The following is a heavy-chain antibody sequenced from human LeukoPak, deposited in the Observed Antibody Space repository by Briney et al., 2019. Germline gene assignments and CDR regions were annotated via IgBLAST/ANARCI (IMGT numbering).Heavy chain of an antibody. CDR3: ARGMVGLDY. Sequence: SETLSLTCAVSGGSLSSGGYSWSWIRQPPGRGLEWIGYIYHSGSTYYNPSLKSRVTISVDRSKNQFSLKLSSVTAADTAVYYCARGMVGLDYWGQGTLVTVSS. CDR2: IYHSGST. V-gene: IGHV4-30-2*01. CDR1: GGSLSSGGYS. J-gene: IGHJ4*02. D-gene: IGHD2-15*01.